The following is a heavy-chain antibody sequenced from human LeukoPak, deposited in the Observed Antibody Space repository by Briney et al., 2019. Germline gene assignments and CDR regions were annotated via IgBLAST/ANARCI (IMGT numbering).Heavy chain of an antibody. D-gene: IGHD1-26*01. J-gene: IGHJ3*02. CDR2: IDSAGNSA. V-gene: IGHV3-74*03. Sequence: GGSLRLSCAASGFTFSNYWMHWVRQAPGMGLVWVSRIDSAGNSATYADSVKGRFTLSRDNAKNTLYLQMNSLRAEDTAVYYCASSTYSGSHWDAFDIWGQGTMVTVSS. CDR1: GFTFSNYW. CDR3: ASSTYSGSHWDAFDI.